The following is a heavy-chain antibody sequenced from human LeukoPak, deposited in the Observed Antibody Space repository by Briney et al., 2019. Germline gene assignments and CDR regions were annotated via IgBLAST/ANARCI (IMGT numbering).Heavy chain of an antibody. D-gene: IGHD2-21*02. CDR1: GFRFNTYW. Sequence: GGSLRLSCAASGFRFNTYWMSWVRQAPGKGLEWVANIKQDGNEKYYADSVKGRFTISRDNGKNSLDLQMNSLRADDTAVYYCAKTPRTYCGGDCYLDYWGQGTLVTVSS. CDR3: AKTPRTYCGGDCYLDY. J-gene: IGHJ4*02. V-gene: IGHV3-7*03. CDR2: IKQDGNEK.